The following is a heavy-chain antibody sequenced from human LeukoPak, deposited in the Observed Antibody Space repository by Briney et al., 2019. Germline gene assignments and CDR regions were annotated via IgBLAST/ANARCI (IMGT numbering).Heavy chain of an antibody. V-gene: IGHV3-48*01. J-gene: IGHJ5*02. D-gene: IGHD4-23*01. CDR2: ISSSSSTI. CDR3: AREHGQSTVVTSPEFDP. CDR1: GFTFGDYA. Sequence: PGGSLRLSCTASGFTFGDYAMNWVRQAPGKGLEWVSYISSSSSTIYYADSVKGRFTISRDNAKNSLYLQMNSLRAEDTAVYYCAREHGQSTVVTSPEFDPWGQGALVTVSS.